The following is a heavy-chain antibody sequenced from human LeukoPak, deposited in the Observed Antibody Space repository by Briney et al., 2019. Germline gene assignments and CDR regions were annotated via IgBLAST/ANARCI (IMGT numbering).Heavy chain of an antibody. Sequence: SVKVSCKASGFTFTSSAMQWVRQARGQRLEWIGWIVVGRGNTNYAQKFQERVTITRDMSTSTAYMELSSLRSEDTAVYYCAAGYYYGSGSRYFDYWGQGTLVTVSS. V-gene: IGHV1-58*02. CDR3: AAGYYYGSGSRYFDY. D-gene: IGHD3-10*01. CDR2: IVVGRGNT. J-gene: IGHJ4*02. CDR1: GFTFTSSA.